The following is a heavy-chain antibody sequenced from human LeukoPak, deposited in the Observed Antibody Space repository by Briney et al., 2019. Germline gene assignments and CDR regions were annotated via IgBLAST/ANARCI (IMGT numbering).Heavy chain of an antibody. CDR3: AKRHYGSGSYNNPAPFDY. D-gene: IGHD3-10*01. CDR2: ISGGGVT. Sequence: GGSLRLSCGASGFTFSTYAMSWVRQAPGRGLEWVSGISGGGVTYYADSVKGRFIISRDNSKNTLYLQMNSLRAEDTAVYYCAKRHYGSGSYNNPAPFDYWGQGTLVTVPS. V-gene: IGHV3-23*01. CDR1: GFTFSTYA. J-gene: IGHJ4*02.